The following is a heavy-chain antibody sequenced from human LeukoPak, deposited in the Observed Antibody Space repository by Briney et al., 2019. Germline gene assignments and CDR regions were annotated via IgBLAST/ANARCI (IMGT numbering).Heavy chain of an antibody. CDR2: ISYDGNSE. CDR3: AKEGTRGYTYGTDYFDY. V-gene: IGHV3-30*18. CDR1: GFTFSNHV. D-gene: IGHD5-18*01. J-gene: IGHJ4*02. Sequence: GGSLRLPCAASGFTFSNHVMDWVRQAPGKRLEWVAGISYDGNSEYYADFVKGRFTISRDNSKNTVYLQMNSLTFEDTAVYYCAKEGTRGYTYGTDYFDYWGQGTLVAVSS.